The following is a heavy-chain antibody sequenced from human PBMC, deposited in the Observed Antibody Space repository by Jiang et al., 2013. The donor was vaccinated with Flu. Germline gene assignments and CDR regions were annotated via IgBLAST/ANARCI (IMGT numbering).Heavy chain of an antibody. V-gene: IGHV1-2*06. CDR2: INPNSGAA. CDR3: ARAYYYDSSAYYYDY. J-gene: IGHJ4*02. D-gene: IGHD3-22*01. Sequence: QAPGQGLEWMGRINPNSGAANYAQNFQGRVTMTSDTSISTAYMELSRLRSDDTAVYYCARAYYYDSSAYYYDYWGQGTLVTVSS.